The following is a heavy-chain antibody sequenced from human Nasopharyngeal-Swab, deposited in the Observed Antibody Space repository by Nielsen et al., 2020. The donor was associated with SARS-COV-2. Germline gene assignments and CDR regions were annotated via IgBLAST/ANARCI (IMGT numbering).Heavy chain of an antibody. CDR3: ARRGDYVWGSYRLILAFDI. D-gene: IGHD3-16*02. CDR2: IYYSGST. Sequence: WIRQPPGKGLEWIGSIYYSGSTYYNPSLKSRVTTSVDTSKNQFSLKLSSVTAADTAVYYCARRGDYVWGSYRLILAFDIWGQGTMVTVSS. V-gene: IGHV4-39*01. J-gene: IGHJ3*02.